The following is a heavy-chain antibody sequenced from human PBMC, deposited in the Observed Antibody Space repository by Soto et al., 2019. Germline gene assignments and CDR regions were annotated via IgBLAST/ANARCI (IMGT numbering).Heavy chain of an antibody. CDR3: ARGPRGSLYGSGNFYGMDV. CDR1: GGSFSGYY. V-gene: IGHV4-34*01. D-gene: IGHD3-10*01. CDR2: INHSGST. Sequence: SETLSLTCAVCGGSFSGYYWSWIRQPPGKGLEWIGEINHSGSTNYNPSLKSRVTISVDTSKNQFSLKLSSVTAADTAVYYCARGPRGSLYGSGNFYGMDVWGQGTTVTVSS. J-gene: IGHJ6*02.